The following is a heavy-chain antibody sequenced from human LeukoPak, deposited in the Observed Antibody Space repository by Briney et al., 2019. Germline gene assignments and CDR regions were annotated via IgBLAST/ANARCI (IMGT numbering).Heavy chain of an antibody. CDR1: GGSFSGHY. CDR2: INHSGYI. Sequence: KPSETLSLTCAVYGGSFSGHYWSWIRQPPGKGLEWIGEINHSGYIDYNPSLKSRVTVSVDTSKNQFSLKLSSVTAADTAVYYCARRGTTYYYDSSGQEFDYWGQGTLVTVSS. J-gene: IGHJ4*02. D-gene: IGHD3-22*01. V-gene: IGHV4-34*01. CDR3: ARRGTTYYYDSSGQEFDY.